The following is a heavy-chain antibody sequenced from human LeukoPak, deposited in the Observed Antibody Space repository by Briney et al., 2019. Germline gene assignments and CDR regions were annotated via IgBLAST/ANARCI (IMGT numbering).Heavy chain of an antibody. CDR3: AISFNILTGYYRPDY. Sequence: ASVRVSCKASGYTFTGYYMHWVRQAPGQGLEWMGWINPNSGGTNYAQKFQGRVTMTRDTSISTAYMELSRLRSDDTAVYYCAISFNILTGYYRPDYWGQGTLVTVSS. CDR2: INPNSGGT. CDR1: GYTFTGYY. D-gene: IGHD3-9*01. J-gene: IGHJ4*02. V-gene: IGHV1-2*02.